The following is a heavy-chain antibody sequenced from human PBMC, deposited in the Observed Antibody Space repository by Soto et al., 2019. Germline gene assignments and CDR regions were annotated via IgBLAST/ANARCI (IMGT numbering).Heavy chain of an antibody. V-gene: IGHV3-23*01. CDR3: ANVRIACNFDY. CDR1: GFTFNNYA. J-gene: IGHJ4*02. D-gene: IGHD3-10*02. Sequence: EVQLLDSGGGLVQPGGSLRLSCAASGFTFNNYAMNWVRQAPGKGLEWVATISATGDSTYYEDSVKGRFTISRYNSKNTLYLQMNGLRGENTAVYYCANVRIACNFDYGGQGTQFTVSS. CDR2: ISATGDST.